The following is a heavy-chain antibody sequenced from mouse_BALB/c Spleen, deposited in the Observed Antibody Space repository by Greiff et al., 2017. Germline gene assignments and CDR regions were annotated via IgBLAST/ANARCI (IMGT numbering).Heavy chain of an antibody. CDR1: GFTFSSYA. CDR2: ISSGGST. V-gene: IGHV5-6-5*01. Sequence: DVKLVESGGGLVKPGGSLKLSCAASGFTFSSYAMSWVRQTPEKRLEWVASISSGGSTYYPDSVKGRFTISRDNARNILYLQMSSLRSEDTAMYYCARGMGEGYAMDYWGQGTSVTVSS. CDR3: ARGMGEGYAMDY. J-gene: IGHJ4*01. D-gene: IGHD2-3*01.